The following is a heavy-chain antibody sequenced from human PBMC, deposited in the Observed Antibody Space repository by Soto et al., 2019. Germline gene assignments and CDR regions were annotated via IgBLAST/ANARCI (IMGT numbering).Heavy chain of an antibody. J-gene: IGHJ6*02. CDR1: GGTFADFI. CDR3: ARNGTYSSARRQNSGMDV. V-gene: IGHV1-69*01. D-gene: IGHD6-25*01. CDR2: IVPMFGTP. Sequence: QVQLVQSGAEVKEPGSSVKVSCKASGGTFADFIMNWVRQTPGQGLEWMGGIVPMFGTPTYAEKFKGRVTISATGSTSTAYMESTSLRSEDTAIYYCARNGTYSSARRQNSGMDVWGQGTTVTVS.